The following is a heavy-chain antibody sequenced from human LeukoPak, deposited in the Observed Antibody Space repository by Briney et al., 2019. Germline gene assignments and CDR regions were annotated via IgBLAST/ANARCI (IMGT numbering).Heavy chain of an antibody. D-gene: IGHD6-19*01. CDR2: INHSGST. Sequence: PSETLSLTCAVYGGSFSGYYWSWIRQPPGKGLEWIGEINHSGSTNYNPSLKSRVTISVDTSKNQLSLKLSSVTAADTAVYYCARGRHSSGWYGRHNWFDPWGQGTLVTVSS. J-gene: IGHJ5*02. CDR1: GGSFSGYY. CDR3: ARGRHSSGWYGRHNWFDP. V-gene: IGHV4-34*01.